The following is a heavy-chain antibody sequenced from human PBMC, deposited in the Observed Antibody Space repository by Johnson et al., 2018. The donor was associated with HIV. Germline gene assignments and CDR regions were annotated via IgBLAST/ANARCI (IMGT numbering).Heavy chain of an antibody. D-gene: IGHD6-6*01. CDR3: ARDRNIAARQDAFDI. CDR1: GFTFSSYA. J-gene: IGHJ3*02. CDR2: ISGSGGST. V-gene: IGHV3-23*04. Sequence: VQLVESGGGVVQPGRSLRLSCAASGFTFSSYAMSWVRQAPGKGLEWVSAISGSGGSTYYADSVKGRFTISRDNAKNSLYLQMNSLRAEDTAVYYCARDRNIAARQDAFDIWGQGTMVTVSS.